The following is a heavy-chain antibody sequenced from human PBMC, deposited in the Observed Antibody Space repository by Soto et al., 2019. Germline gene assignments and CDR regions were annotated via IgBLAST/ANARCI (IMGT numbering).Heavy chain of an antibody. V-gene: IGHV6-1*01. CDR3: ARAGAITHPFDH. Sequence: TLSLTCAISGDSVSSSSAAWNWVRQSPSRGLEWLGRTYYRSKWYDDYAVSVKSRITISPDTSKNQFSLNLISVTAADTAVYYCARAGAITHPFDHWGRGTLVTVSS. J-gene: IGHJ4*02. CDR2: TYYRSKWYD. CDR1: GDSVSSSSAA. D-gene: IGHD3-10*01.